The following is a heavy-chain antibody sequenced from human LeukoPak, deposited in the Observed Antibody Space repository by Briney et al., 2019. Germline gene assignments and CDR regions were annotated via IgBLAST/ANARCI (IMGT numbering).Heavy chain of an antibody. CDR3: ARLRASPSYSNYVRLPGYYFDY. D-gene: IGHD4-11*01. CDR2: INHSGST. J-gene: IGHJ4*02. Sequence: PSETLSLTCAAYGGSFSGYYWSWIRQPPGKGLEWIGEINHSGSTNYNPSLKSRVTISVDTSKNQFSLKLSSVTAADTAVYYCARLRASPSYSNYVRLPGYYFDYWGQGTLVTVSS. CDR1: GGSFSGYY. V-gene: IGHV4-34*01.